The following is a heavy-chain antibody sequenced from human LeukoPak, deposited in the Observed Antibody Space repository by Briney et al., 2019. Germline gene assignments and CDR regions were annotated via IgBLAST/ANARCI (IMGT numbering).Heavy chain of an antibody. CDR2: IKSDGSDT. CDR3: ARGGEYFSSSRSFFDY. V-gene: IGHV3-74*01. Sequence: GGSLRLSCAASGFTLCSYWMHWVRQVPGKGLVWVSRIKSDGSDTRYADSVKGRFTISRDNAKNTLYLQMNSLSADDAAVFYCARGGEYFSSSRSFFDYWGQRTLVTVSS. D-gene: IGHD6-6*01. CDR1: GFTLCSYW. J-gene: IGHJ4*02.